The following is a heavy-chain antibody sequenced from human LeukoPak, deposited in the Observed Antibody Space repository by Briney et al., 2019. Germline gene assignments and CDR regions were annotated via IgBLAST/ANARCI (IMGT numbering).Heavy chain of an antibody. Sequence: SETLSLTCTVSGGSISSYYWSWLRQPPGKGLEWIGYIYYSGSTNYNPSLKSRVTISVDTSKNQFSLKLSSVTAADTAVYYCARHDDYGSGSYRSFGMDVWGQGTTVTVSS. V-gene: IGHV4-59*08. CDR1: GGSISSYY. D-gene: IGHD3-10*01. J-gene: IGHJ6*02. CDR3: ARHDDYGSGSYRSFGMDV. CDR2: IYYSGST.